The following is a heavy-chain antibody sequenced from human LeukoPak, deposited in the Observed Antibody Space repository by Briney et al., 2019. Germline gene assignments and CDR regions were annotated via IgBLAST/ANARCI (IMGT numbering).Heavy chain of an antibody. CDR1: GYIFTSYD. V-gene: IGHV1-8*01. J-gene: IGHJ4*02. Sequence: ASVKVSCKASGYIFTSYDFNWVRQATGQGLEWMGWMNPNSGNTGYAQKFQGRVTMTRNTSISTAYMELSSLRSEDTAVYYCARTVRSVVAAPRYYFDHWGQGTLVTVSS. CDR2: MNPNSGNT. CDR3: ARTVRSVVAAPRYYFDH. D-gene: IGHD2-15*01.